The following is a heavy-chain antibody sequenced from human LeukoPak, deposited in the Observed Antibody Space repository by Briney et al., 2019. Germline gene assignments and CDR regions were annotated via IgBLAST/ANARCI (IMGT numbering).Heavy chain of an antibody. V-gene: IGHV1-8*02. CDR3: ARAKSRSFGFSSSL. CDR1: GGTFSSYA. Sequence: GVSVKVSCKASGGTFSSYAISWVRQATGQGLGWMGWMNPNSGNTGYAQKFQGRVTMTRNTSISTAYMELSSLRSEDTAVYYCARAKSRSFGFSSSLWGQGTLVTVSS. D-gene: IGHD2/OR15-2a*01. J-gene: IGHJ4*02. CDR2: MNPNSGNT.